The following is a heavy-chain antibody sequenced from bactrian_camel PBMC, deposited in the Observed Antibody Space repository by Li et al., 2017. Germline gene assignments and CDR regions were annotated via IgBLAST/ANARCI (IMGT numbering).Heavy chain of an antibody. J-gene: IGHJ4*01. Sequence: VQPVDSGGGTVHAGGSVRLSCGVSGYSSQDYCIGWFRQPPGREREAVAAIGTADRATYYANSVKGRHTVSLDNAKNAVYLQMDNLKPEDTAMYYCASDPSAYCAGGYSPVWGQGTQVTVS. CDR3: ASDPSAYCAGGYSPV. D-gene: IGHD2*01. CDR2: IGTADRAT. V-gene: IGHV3S63*01. CDR1: GYSSQDYC.